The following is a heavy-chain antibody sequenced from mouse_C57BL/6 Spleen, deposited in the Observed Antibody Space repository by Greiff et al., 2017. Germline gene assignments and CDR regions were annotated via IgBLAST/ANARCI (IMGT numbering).Heavy chain of an antibody. V-gene: IGHV1-82*01. D-gene: IGHD1-1*01. Sequence: QVQLQQSGPELVKPGASVKISCKASGYAFSSSWMNWVKQRPGKGLEWMGRIYPGDGDTNYNGKFKGKATLTADKSSSTAYMQLSSLTSEDSAVYFCARWSITTVVEYFDVWGTGTTVTVSS. J-gene: IGHJ1*03. CDR1: GYAFSSSW. CDR3: ARWSITTVVEYFDV. CDR2: IYPGDGDT.